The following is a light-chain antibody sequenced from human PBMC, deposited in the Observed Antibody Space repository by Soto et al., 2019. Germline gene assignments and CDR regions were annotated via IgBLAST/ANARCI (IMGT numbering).Light chain of an antibody. V-gene: IGKV1-17*01. Sequence: DIQMTQSPSSLSASVGDQVTITCRASQAITNDLSWYQQKPGEPPKRLIYAASTLHSGVPSRFSGSGSGTEFTLTISSLQPEDFATYFCLQHNSYPRTFGQGTKVEIK. CDR3: LQHNSYPRT. CDR2: AAS. J-gene: IGKJ1*01. CDR1: QAITND.